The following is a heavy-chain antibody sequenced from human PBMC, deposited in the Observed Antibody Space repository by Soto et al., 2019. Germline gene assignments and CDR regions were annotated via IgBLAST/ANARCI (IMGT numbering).Heavy chain of an antibody. CDR3: ARESSCSATVGWFYP. CDR2: IYYSGST. V-gene: IGHV4-59*01. Sequence: SATLSLTCTGSGGRISSYYGSWIRQPPGKGLEWIGYIYYSGSTNYNPSLKSRVTISVDTSKNQFSLKLSSVTAADTAVYYCARESSCSATVGWFYPWGQGTLVTVSS. CDR1: GGRISSYY. D-gene: IGHD2-15*01. J-gene: IGHJ5*02.